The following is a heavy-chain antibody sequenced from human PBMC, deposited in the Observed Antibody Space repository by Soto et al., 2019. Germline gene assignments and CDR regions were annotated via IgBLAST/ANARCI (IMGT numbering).Heavy chain of an antibody. J-gene: IGHJ4*02. Sequence: QVQLVQSGAEVKEPGASVKVSCKASGYTFSDYDINWVRQASGQGLEWMGWMNTRSGNTGYAQNFQGRVTMTRSTSISTAYMELSSLTYEYTAVYYCVRFPACGDCYTDIFYGCQGTRVTVSS. D-gene: IGHD2-21*02. V-gene: IGHV1-8*01. CDR2: MNTRSGNT. CDR3: VRFPACGDCYTDIFY. CDR1: GYTFSDYD.